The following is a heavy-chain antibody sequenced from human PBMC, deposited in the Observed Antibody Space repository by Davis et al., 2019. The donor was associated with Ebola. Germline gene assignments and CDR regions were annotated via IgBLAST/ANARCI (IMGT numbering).Heavy chain of an antibody. CDR1: SGSISRGHW. CDR3: ARVDIDAGGSGYFDL. D-gene: IGHD1-26*01. J-gene: IGHJ2*01. V-gene: IGHV4/OR15-8*02. CDR2: IHQSGTT. Sequence: SETLSLTCVVSSGSISRGHWWSWVRQSPGRGLEWIGEIHQSGTTFYNPSLRTRVTMSMESSQNHFSLKLESVTAADSAFYYCARVDIDAGGSGYFDLWGRGTLVTVSS.